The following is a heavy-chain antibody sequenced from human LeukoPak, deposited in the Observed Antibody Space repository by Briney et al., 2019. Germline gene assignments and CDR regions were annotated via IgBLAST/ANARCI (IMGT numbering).Heavy chain of an antibody. CDR2: IRYDGSNK. V-gene: IGHV3-30*02. D-gene: IGHD3-22*01. Sequence: GGSLRLSCAASGFTFSSYGMHWVRQAPGKGLEWVAFIRYDGSNKYYADSVKGRFTISRDNSKNTLYLQMNSLRAEDTAVYYCAKDSPPYYYDSTPTIDYWGQGTLVTVSS. J-gene: IGHJ4*02. CDR1: GFTFSSYG. CDR3: AKDSPPYYYDSTPTIDY.